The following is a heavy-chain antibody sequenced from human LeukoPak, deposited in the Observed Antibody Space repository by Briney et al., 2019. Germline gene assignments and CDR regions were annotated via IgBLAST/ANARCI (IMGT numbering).Heavy chain of an antibody. V-gene: IGHV3-23*01. CDR1: GFTFSSYA. CDR2: IGGTGTNT. Sequence: GSLRLSCAASGFTFSSYAMSWVRQAPGKGLEWVSTIGGTGTNTYYADSVKGRFTISRDNSKNTLYLQMNSLRAEDTAVYYCAKDLNTISPPGWGQGTLVTVSS. D-gene: IGHD2-2*01. CDR3: AKDLNTISPPG. J-gene: IGHJ4*02.